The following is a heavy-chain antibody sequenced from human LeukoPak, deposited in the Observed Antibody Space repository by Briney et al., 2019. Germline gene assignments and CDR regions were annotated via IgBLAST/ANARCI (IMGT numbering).Heavy chain of an antibody. D-gene: IGHD6-13*01. J-gene: IGHJ4*02. CDR3: ARRPSVYGSSWYS. CDR1: GGSISSSNW. V-gene: IGHV4-4*02. CDR2: IYHSGST. Sequence: PSETLSLTRAVSGGSISSSNWWSWVRQPPGKGLEWIGEIYHSGSTNYNPSLKSRVTISVDKSKNQFSLKLSSVTAVDTAAYYCARRPSVYGSSWYSWGQGTLVTVSS.